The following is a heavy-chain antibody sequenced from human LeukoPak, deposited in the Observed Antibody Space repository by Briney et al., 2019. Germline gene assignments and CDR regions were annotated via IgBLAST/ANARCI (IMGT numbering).Heavy chain of an antibody. CDR1: GFTFRIYA. V-gene: IGHV3-23*01. CDR2: IRGIDGST. CDR3: AGGSGWLIDS. J-gene: IGHJ4*02. Sequence: GGSLRLSCAASGFTFRIYAMNWVRQAPGKGLEWVSSIRGIDGSTYYADSVKGRFTISRDNSKNTVYLQMNSLRAEDTAVYYCAGGSGWLIDSWGRGTLVTVSS. D-gene: IGHD6-19*01.